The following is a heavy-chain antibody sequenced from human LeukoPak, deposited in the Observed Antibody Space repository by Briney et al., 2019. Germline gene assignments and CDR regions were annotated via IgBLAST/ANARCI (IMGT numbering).Heavy chain of an antibody. J-gene: IGHJ6*02. CDR3: ARGVRSMDV. Sequence: SETLSLSCTVSGGSISGYYWSWIRQPPGRGLEWFGYVRYSGGTNYNPSLKSRVTISVDTSKNQFSLRLSSVTAADTAVYYCARGVRSMDVWGQGTTVIVSS. D-gene: IGHD3-10*01. V-gene: IGHV4-59*01. CDR2: VRYSGGT. CDR1: GGSISGYY.